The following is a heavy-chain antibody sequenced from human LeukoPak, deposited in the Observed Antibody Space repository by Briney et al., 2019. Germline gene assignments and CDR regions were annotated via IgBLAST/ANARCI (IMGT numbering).Heavy chain of an antibody. CDR2: VDPEDGET. CDR3: ARDPDCSSTSCLWGAFDY. CDR1: GYTFTDYY. V-gene: IGHV1-69-2*01. D-gene: IGHD2-2*01. Sequence: GASVKVSCKASGYTFTDYYMHWVQQAPGKGLEWMGRVDPEDGETIYAEKFQGRVTITADTSTDTAYMELSSLRAEDTAVYYCARDPDCSSTSCLWGAFDYWGQGTLVTVSS. J-gene: IGHJ4*02.